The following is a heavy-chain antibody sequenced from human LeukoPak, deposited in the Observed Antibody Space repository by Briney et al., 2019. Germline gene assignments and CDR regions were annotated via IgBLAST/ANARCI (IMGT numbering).Heavy chain of an antibody. Sequence: PSETLSLTCTVSGGSISSSSYYWGWIRQPPGKGLEWIGSIYYSGSTYYNPSLKSRVTISVDTSKNQFSLKLSSVTAADTAVYYCARHAPISYHYDFWSGYTNWFDPWGQGTLVTVSS. J-gene: IGHJ5*02. CDR1: GGSISSSSYY. D-gene: IGHD3-3*01. V-gene: IGHV4-39*01. CDR3: ARHAPISYHYDFWSGYTNWFDP. CDR2: IYYSGST.